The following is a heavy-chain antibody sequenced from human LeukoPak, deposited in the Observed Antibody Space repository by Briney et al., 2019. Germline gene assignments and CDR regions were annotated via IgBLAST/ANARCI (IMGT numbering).Heavy chain of an antibody. V-gene: IGHV3-23*01. J-gene: IGHJ4*02. CDR1: GFTFSSYA. CDR3: AKDRLVVTFDY. CDR2: ISVSGDYT. D-gene: IGHD3-22*01. Sequence: PGGSLRLSCGAFGFTFSSYAMNWVRQAPGKGLEWVSAISVSGDYTYYADSVKGRFTISRDNSKNTLYLQMNSLRAEDTAVYYCAKDRLVVTFDYWGQGTLVTVSS.